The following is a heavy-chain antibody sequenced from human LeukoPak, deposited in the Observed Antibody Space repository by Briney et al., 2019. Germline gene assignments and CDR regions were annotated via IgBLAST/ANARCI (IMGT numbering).Heavy chain of an antibody. CDR1: GFTFSSYG. CDR3: AKDFKSISSMVRGRYYYYYYMDV. D-gene: IGHD3-10*01. Sequence: GGSLRLSCAASGFTFSSYGMHWVRQAPGKGLEWVAFIRYDGSNKYYADSVKGRFTISRDNSKNTLYLQMNSLRAEDTAVYYCAKDFKSISSMVRGRYYYYYYMDVWGKGTTVTISS. V-gene: IGHV3-30*02. J-gene: IGHJ6*03. CDR2: IRYDGSNK.